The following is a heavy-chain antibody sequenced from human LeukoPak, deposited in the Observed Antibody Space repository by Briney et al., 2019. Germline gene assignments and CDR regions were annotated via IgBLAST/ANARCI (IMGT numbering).Heavy chain of an antibody. CDR1: GHIFTASY. J-gene: IGHJ3*02. V-gene: IGHV1-2*02. CDR2: ISPNSGDT. CDR3: ARVYYDSSGYYYGDGDAFDI. D-gene: IGHD3-22*01. Sequence: ASVKVSCKASGHIFTASYIHWVRQAPGQGLEWMVRISPNSGDTNFAQKFQGRVTMTRDTSISTAYMELGRLRSDDTAVYYCARVYYDSSGYYYGDGDAFDIWGQGTMVTVSS.